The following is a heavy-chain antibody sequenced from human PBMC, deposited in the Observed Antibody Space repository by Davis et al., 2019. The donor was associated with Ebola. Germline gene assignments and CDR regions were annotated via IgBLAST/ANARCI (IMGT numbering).Heavy chain of an antibody. J-gene: IGHJ5*02. Sequence: AASVKVSCKASGYTFTTYYMHWVRQPPGQGLEWMGIINPSGGSTSYAQKFQGRVTMTRDTSTSTVYMELNSLRSEDTAVYYCARVSGWFRELGYWFDPWGQGTLVTVSS. CDR3: ARVSGWFRELGYWFDP. CDR1: GYTFTTYY. D-gene: IGHD3-10*01. CDR2: INPSGGST. V-gene: IGHV1-46*01.